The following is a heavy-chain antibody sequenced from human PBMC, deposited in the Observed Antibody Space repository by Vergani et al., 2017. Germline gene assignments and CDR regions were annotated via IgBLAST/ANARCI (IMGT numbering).Heavy chain of an antibody. CDR1: GFTFSSHS. D-gene: IGHD3-3*01. V-gene: IGHV3-21*01. J-gene: IGHJ4*02. CDR2: ISSSSSYI. CDR3: ARDSLTIFGVVTHIDY. Sequence: EVQLVESGGGLVKPGGSLRLSCAASGFTFSSHSMNWVRQAPGKGLEWVSSISSSSSYIYYADSVKGRFTISRDNAKNSLYLEMNSPRAEDTAVYYCARDSLTIFGVVTHIDYWGRGILVTVSA.